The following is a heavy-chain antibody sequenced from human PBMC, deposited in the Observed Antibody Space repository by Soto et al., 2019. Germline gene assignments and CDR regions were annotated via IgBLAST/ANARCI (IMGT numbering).Heavy chain of an antibody. D-gene: IGHD5-18*01. V-gene: IGHV3-9*01. CDR2: ISWNSGTR. Sequence: EVQLVDSGGGLVQPGRSLRLSCAASGFTFDIYAMHWVRQAPGKGLEWVASISWNSGTRGYADSVKGRLTISRDNAKNSLYLQMDSLRTEDTAFYYCAKELGGYSYGYELDHWGQGTLVAVSS. CDR3: AKELGGYSYGYELDH. CDR1: GFTFDIYA. J-gene: IGHJ4*02.